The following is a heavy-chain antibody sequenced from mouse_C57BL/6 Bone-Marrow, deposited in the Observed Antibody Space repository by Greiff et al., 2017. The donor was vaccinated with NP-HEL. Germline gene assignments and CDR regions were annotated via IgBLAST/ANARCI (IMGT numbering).Heavy chain of an antibody. D-gene: IGHD1-1*01. CDR2: IYPRDGST. CDR3: ARRGYYGSRGFAY. V-gene: IGHV1-85*01. Sequence: VQLQQSGPELVKPGASVKLSCKASGYTFTSYDINWVKQRPGQGLEWIGWIYPRDGSTKYNEKFKGKATLTVDTSSSTAYMELHSLTSEDAAVYFCARRGYYGSRGFAYWGQGTLVTVSA. CDR1: GYTFTSYD. J-gene: IGHJ3*01.